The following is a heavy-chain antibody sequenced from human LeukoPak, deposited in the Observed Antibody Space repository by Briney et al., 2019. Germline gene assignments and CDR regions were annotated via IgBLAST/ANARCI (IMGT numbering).Heavy chain of an antibody. Sequence: PGGSLRLSCAASGFTFSTYSMNWVRQAPGKGLEWISYISHGSTRIFYADSVEGRFTVSRDDAKNALYLQMNSLRVEDTAVYYCTRDPGYSYAMDSWGRGILVTVSS. CDR1: GFTFSTYS. CDR3: TRDPGYSYAMDS. CDR2: ISHGSTRI. J-gene: IGHJ4*02. D-gene: IGHD5-18*01. V-gene: IGHV3-48*01.